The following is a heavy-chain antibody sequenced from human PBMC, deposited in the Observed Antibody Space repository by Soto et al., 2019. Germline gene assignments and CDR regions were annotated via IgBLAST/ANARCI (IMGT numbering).Heavy chain of an antibody. CDR3: PKGVPGIAVAGTGYFQH. Sequence: EVQLLESGGGLVQPGGSLRLSCAASGFTFSSYAMSWVRQAPGKGLEWVSGISGSGDSTYYADSVKGRFTISRDNSKNTLYLQMNSLRAEDTAVYYCPKGVPGIAVAGTGYFQHWGQGTLVTVSS. CDR1: GFTFSSYA. CDR2: ISGSGDST. D-gene: IGHD6-19*01. V-gene: IGHV3-23*01. J-gene: IGHJ1*01.